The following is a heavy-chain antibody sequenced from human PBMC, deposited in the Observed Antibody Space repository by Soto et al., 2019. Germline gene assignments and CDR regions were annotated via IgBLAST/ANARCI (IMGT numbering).Heavy chain of an antibody. Sequence: PSETLSLTCTVSGSSIRSYYWSWIRQSPGQGLEWIGFIYPSGNSNYNSSLKSRVTMSMDTSKNQFSLKLSSMTAADTAVYYCASGLPDFYWGQGTLVTGLL. J-gene: IGHJ4*02. CDR2: IYPSGNS. V-gene: IGHV4-59*01. D-gene: IGHD2-21*01. CDR3: ASGLPDFY. CDR1: GSSIRSYY.